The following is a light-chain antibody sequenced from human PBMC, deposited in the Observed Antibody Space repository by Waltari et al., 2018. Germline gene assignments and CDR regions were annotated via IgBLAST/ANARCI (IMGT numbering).Light chain of an antibody. V-gene: IGLV1-44*01. J-gene: IGLJ3*02. CDR3: ATWDDSLDGPV. CDR2: TKD. CDR1: SSNIGRNA. Sequence: QSVLTQPPSASGTPGQRVTISCFGSSSNIGRNAVSWYQQLPGTAPRLLIHTKDQRPSGLPHRFSASKSGTSASLAISGLQSEDEADFHCATWDDSLDGPVFGGGTKLTVL.